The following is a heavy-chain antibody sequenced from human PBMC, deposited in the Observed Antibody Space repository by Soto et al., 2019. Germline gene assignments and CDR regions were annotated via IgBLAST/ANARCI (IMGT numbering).Heavy chain of an antibody. J-gene: IGHJ5*02. D-gene: IGHD2-2*01. CDR3: ARGRHPCSSTTCSRWFDP. CDR1: GYSFVSYW. CDR2: IYPADSDT. Sequence: GESLKISCKGSGYSFVSYWIAWVRQKPGKGLEWMGTIYPADSDTRYSPSFQGQVTISVDLSIRTAYLQWSSLRASDTAMYFCARGRHPCSSTTCSRWFDPCGQGTLVTVSS. V-gene: IGHV5-51*01.